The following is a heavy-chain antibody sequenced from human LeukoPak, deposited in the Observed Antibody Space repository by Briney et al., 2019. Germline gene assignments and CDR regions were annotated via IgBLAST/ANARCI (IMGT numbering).Heavy chain of an antibody. D-gene: IGHD5-18*01. V-gene: IGHV1-18*01. CDR2: ISAYNGNT. CDR3: ARLLERGYSYGDDY. Sequence: ASVKVSCKASGYTFTSYGISWVRQAPGQGLEWMGWISAYNGNTNYAQKFQGRVTMTRDTSISTAYMELSRLRSDDTAVYYCARLLERGYSYGDDYWGQGTLVTVSS. CDR1: GYTFTSYG. J-gene: IGHJ4*02.